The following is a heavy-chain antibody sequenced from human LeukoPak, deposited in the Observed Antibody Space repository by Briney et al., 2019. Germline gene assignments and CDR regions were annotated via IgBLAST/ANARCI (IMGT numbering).Heavy chain of an antibody. V-gene: IGHV3-64*01. CDR3: ARGGGIQLEWFDP. CDR2: ISSNGGST. Sequence: GGSLRLSCAASGFTFSSYAMHWVRQAPGKGLEYVSAISSNGGSTYYANSVKGRFTISRDNSKNTLYLQMGSLRAEDTAVYYCARGGGIQLEWFDPWGQGTLVTVSS. CDR1: GFTFSSYA. J-gene: IGHJ5*02. D-gene: IGHD5-18*01.